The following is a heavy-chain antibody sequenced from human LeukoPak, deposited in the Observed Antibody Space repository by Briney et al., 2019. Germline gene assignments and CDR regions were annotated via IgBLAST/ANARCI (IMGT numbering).Heavy chain of an antibody. CDR1: GFTFDDYA. V-gene: IGHV3-21*01. CDR3: ARDVALSVDTAMGFDY. Sequence: GGSLRLSCAASGFTFDDYAMHWVRQAPGKGLEWVSSISSSSSYIYYADSVKGRFTISRDNAKNSLYLQMNSLRAEDTAVYYCARDVALSVDTAMGFDYWGQGTLVTVSS. CDR2: ISSSSSYI. J-gene: IGHJ4*02. D-gene: IGHD5-18*01.